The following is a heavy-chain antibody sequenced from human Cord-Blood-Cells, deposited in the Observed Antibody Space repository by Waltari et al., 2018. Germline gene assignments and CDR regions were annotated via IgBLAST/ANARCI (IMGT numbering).Heavy chain of an antibody. CDR3: AKSGGYFDL. Sequence: HVQLQDSGPGLVTPSETLSLTCAASGYSISSGYSWGWIRQPPGKVLVWIGSICHSGRCYYTPALKSLVTISVDTSKNLFCLKLSSVTAADPAVDYCAKSGGYFDLWGRGTRVSVSS. V-gene: IGHV4-38-2*01. CDR1: GYSISSGYS. J-gene: IGHJ2*01. CDR2: ICHSGRC. D-gene: IGHD7-27*01.